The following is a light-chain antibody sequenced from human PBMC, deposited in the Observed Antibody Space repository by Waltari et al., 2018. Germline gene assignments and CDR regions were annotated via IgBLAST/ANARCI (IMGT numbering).Light chain of an antibody. CDR1: SRDVGGYNY. CDR3: SSYTSSSTLWV. J-gene: IGLJ3*02. V-gene: IGLV2-14*03. Sequence: QSALTQPASVSGSPGQSITLSCTGTSRDVGGYNYVSWYQQHPGKAPKLMIYDVSNRPSGVSNRFSGSKSGNTASLTISGLQAEDEADYYCSSYTSSSTLWVFGGGTKLTVL. CDR2: DVS.